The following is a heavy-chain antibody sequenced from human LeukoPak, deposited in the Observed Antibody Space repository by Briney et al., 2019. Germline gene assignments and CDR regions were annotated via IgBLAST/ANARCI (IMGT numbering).Heavy chain of an antibody. CDR1: GDSISSSPSY. Sequence: SDTLSLTCTVSGDSISSSPSYWGWIRQPPGKGLEWIGSIYYSGSTYYKPSLKSRVTISVDTSKNQFSVKLSSVTAADTAVYYCARLGIAARHYYYYGMDVWGQGTTVTVSS. J-gene: IGHJ6*02. CDR2: IYYSGST. CDR3: ARLGIAARHYYYYGMDV. V-gene: IGHV4-39*01. D-gene: IGHD6-6*01.